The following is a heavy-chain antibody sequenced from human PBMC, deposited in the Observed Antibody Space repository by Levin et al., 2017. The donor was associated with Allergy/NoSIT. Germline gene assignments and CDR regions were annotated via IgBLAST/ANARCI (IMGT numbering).Heavy chain of an antibody. J-gene: IGHJ4*02. CDR2: IYYSGST. CDR3: AREMTPHPRWVDY. CDR1: GGSISSGDYY. Sequence: SETLSLTCTVSGGSISSGDYYWSWIRQPPGKGLEWIGYIYYSGSTYYNPSLKSRVTISVDTSKNQFSLKLSSVTAADTAVYYCAREMTPHPRWVDYWGQGTLVTVSS. D-gene: IGHD5-24*01. V-gene: IGHV4-30-4*01.